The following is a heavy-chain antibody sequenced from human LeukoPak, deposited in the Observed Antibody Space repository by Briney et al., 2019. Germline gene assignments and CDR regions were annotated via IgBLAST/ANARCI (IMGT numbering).Heavy chain of an antibody. V-gene: IGHV1-46*04. D-gene: IGHD1-26*01. CDR1: GYTFTSYY. CDR2: INPSGGST. Sequence: ASVKVSCKASGYTFTSYYMHWVRQAPGQGLEWMGIINPSGGSTYYVDSVKGRFTIPRDNSKNTLYLQMNSLRAEDTAVYYCAKASGSYQPFDYWGQGTLVTVSS. J-gene: IGHJ4*02. CDR3: AKASGSYQPFDY.